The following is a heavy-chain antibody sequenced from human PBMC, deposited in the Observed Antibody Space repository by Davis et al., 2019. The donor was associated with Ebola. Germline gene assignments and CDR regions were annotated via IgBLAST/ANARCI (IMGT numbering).Heavy chain of an antibody. D-gene: IGHD4-23*01. Sequence: AASVKVSCKASGYTFTSYDINWVRQAPGQGLEWMGRIIPILGIANYAQKFQGRVTITADKSTSTAYMELSSLRSEDTAVYYCAREGGLVTPNYFQHWGQGTLVTVSS. V-gene: IGHV1-69*04. CDR2: IIPILGIA. CDR3: AREGGLVTPNYFQH. CDR1: GYTFTSYD. J-gene: IGHJ1*01.